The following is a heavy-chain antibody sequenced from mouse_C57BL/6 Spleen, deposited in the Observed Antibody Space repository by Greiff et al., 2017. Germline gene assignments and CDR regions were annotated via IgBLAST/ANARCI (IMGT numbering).Heavy chain of an antibody. D-gene: IGHD2-4*01. V-gene: IGHV8-12*01. CDR1: GFSLSTSGMG. CDR3: ARSYDYGDYAMDY. Sequence: QVTLKVCGPGILQSSQTLSLTCSFSGFSLSTSGMGVSWIRQPSGKGLEWLVHIYWDDDKRYNPSLKSRPSISKDTSRNHVFLKITSGDTADTATYYCARSYDYGDYAMDYWGQGTSVTVSS. J-gene: IGHJ4*01. CDR2: IYWDDDK.